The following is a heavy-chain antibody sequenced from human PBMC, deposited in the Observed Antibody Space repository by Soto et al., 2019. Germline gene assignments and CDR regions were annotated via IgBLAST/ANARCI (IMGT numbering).Heavy chain of an antibody. D-gene: IGHD1-26*01. V-gene: IGHV3-30-3*01. J-gene: IGHJ4*02. CDR1: GFTFSNYA. CDR2: ISYDGYNK. CDR3: ARDKGVGASRSGVVDY. Sequence: QVQLVESGGGVVQPGRSLRLSCAASGFTFSNYALHWVRQAPGKGLEWMTVISYDGYNKYYADSVKGRFTISRDDSKNTLYLQMNSLRAEDTGVYYCARDKGVGASRSGVVDYWGQGTLVTVSS.